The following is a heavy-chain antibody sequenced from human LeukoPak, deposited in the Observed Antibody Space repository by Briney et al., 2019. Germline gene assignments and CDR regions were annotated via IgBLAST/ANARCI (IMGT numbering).Heavy chain of an antibody. CDR3: AKDGGLWVSAHWGDS. J-gene: IGHJ4*02. V-gene: IGHV3-23*01. CDR2: ISGSGGST. Sequence: GGSLRLSCAASGFTFSSYAMSWVRQAPGKGLEWVSAISGSGGSTYYADSVKGRFTISRDNSKNTLYLQMNSLRAEDTAVYYCAKDGGLWVSAHWGDSWGRGILVTVSS. CDR1: GFTFSSYA. D-gene: IGHD7-27*01.